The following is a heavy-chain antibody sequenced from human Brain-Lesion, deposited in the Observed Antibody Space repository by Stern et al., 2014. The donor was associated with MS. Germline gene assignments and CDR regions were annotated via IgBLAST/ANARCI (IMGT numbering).Heavy chain of an antibody. CDR3: AKDRQYLTYFFDH. V-gene: IGHV3-30*18. CDR2: VSYDGSNK. J-gene: IGHJ5*02. CDR1: GFTFSSCA. Sequence: DQLVESGGGVVQPGRPLRLSCVASGFTFSSCAMHWVRQAPGKGLEWVAGVSYDGSNKYYADSVKGRFTISRDNSQNTLYMQMSSLRPEDTAVYYCAKDRQYLTYFFDHWGQGSLVTVSS. D-gene: IGHD2/OR15-2a*01.